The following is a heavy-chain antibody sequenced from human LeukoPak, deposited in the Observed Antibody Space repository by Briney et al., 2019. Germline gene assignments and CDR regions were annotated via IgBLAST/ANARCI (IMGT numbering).Heavy chain of an antibody. CDR2: IYYSGST. CDR1: GGSISSSSYY. D-gene: IGHD2-15*01. CDR3: ARSCSGGSCFFLY. J-gene: IGHJ4*02. Sequence: SETLSLTCTVSGGSISSSSYYWGWIRQPPGKGLEWIGSIYYSGSTYYNPSLKSRVTISVDTSKNQFSLKLSSVTAADTVVYYCARSCSGGSCFFLYWGQGTLVTVSS. V-gene: IGHV4-39*01.